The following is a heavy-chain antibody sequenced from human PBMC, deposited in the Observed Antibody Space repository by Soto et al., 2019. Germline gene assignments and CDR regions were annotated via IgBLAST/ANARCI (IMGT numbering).Heavy chain of an antibody. CDR3: TSGGGGSIIDH. CDR2: ICPGGRNT. V-gene: IGHV3-11*05. Sequence: QVQLVESGGGLVQPGGSLRLSCATSGFTFSDHYMSWIRQAPGKGLEFIAYICPGGRNTNYGDSVKGRFTISSDNTKNSLFLQVNTLRDEDAAVYYCTSGGGGSIIDHWGQGTLVTVYS. D-gene: IGHD2-15*01. CDR1: GFTFSDHY. J-gene: IGHJ4*02.